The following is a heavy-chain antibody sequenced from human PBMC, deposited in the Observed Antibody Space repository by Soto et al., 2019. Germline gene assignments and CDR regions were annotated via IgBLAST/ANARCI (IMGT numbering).Heavy chain of an antibody. J-gene: IGHJ6*02. Sequence: LGASLKISCKGSGYSFTSYWIGWVRQMPGKGLEWMGIIYPGDSDTRYSPSFQGQVTISADKSISTAYLQWSSLKASDTAMYYCARHKYYYDSSGYSILSYYYGMDVWGQGTTVTVSS. V-gene: IGHV5-51*01. CDR1: GYSFTSYW. CDR2: IYPGDSDT. D-gene: IGHD3-22*01. CDR3: ARHKYYYDSSGYSILSYYYGMDV.